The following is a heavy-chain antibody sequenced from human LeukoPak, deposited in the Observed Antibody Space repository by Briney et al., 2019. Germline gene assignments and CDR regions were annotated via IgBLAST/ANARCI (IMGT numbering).Heavy chain of an antibody. J-gene: IGHJ3*02. CDR2: INHSGST. V-gene: IGHV4-34*01. CDR3: ASGWYSSGWYAESDAFDI. Sequence: SETLSLTCAVYGGSFSGYYWSWIRQPPGKGLGWIGEINHSGSTNYNPSLKSRVTISVDASKNQFSLKLSSVTAADTAVYYCASGWYSSGWYAESDAFDIWGQGTMVTVSS. D-gene: IGHD6-19*01. CDR1: GGSFSGYY.